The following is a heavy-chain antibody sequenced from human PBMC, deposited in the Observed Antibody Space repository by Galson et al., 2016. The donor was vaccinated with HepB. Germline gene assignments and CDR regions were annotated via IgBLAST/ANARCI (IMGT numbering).Heavy chain of an antibody. CDR3: TPTWLGVETSS. D-gene: IGHD1-26*01. V-gene: IGHV3-49*03. CDR2: IRSNTYGGTT. J-gene: IGHJ4*02. CDR1: GFTFDVYA. Sequence: SLRLSCAASGFTFDVYAMSWFRQAPGKGLEWVGFIRSNTYGGTTEYAASVKGRFTISRDDSNSIAYLQMNSLKTEDTAVYYCTPTWLGVETSSWGQGTLVTVSS.